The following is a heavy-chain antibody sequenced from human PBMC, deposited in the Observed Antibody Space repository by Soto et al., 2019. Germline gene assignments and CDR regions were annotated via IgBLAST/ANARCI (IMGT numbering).Heavy chain of an antibody. CDR1: GGSISSSSYY. CDR2: IYYSGST. D-gene: IGHD3-3*01. Sequence: QLQLQESGPGLVKPSETLSLTCTVSGGSISSSSYYWGWIRQPPGKGLEWIGSIYYSGSTYYNPSLKSRVTISVDTSKNQFSLKLSSVTAADTAVYYCARRSITIFGGSFDPWGQGTLVTVSS. V-gene: IGHV4-39*01. J-gene: IGHJ5*02. CDR3: ARRSITIFGGSFDP.